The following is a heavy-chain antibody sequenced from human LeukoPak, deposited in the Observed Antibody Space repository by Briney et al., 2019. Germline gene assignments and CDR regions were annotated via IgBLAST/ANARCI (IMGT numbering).Heavy chain of an antibody. CDR3: AKDRVVGAKDAFDI. CDR2: ISSSGSTI. D-gene: IGHD1-26*01. V-gene: IGHV3-48*03. Sequence: GGSLRLSCAASGFTFSSYEMNWVRQAPGKGLEWVSYISSSGSTIYYADSVKGRFTISRDNSKNTLYLQMNSLRAEDTAVYYCAKDRVVGAKDAFDIWGQGTMVTVSS. CDR1: GFTFSSYE. J-gene: IGHJ3*02.